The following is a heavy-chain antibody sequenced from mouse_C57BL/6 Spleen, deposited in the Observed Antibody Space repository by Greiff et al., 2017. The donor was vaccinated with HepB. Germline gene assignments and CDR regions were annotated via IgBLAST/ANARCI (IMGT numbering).Heavy chain of an antibody. CDR2: ISSGGSYT. V-gene: IGHV5-6*01. Sequence: EVKLVESGGDLVKPGGSLKLSCAASGFTFSSYGMSWVRQTPDKRLEWVATISSGGSYTYYPDSVKGRFTISRDNAKNTLYLQMSSLKSEDTAMYYCARPPYYYGSTWFAYWGQGTLVTVSA. D-gene: IGHD1-1*01. CDR3: ARPPYYYGSTWFAY. CDR1: GFTFSSYG. J-gene: IGHJ3*01.